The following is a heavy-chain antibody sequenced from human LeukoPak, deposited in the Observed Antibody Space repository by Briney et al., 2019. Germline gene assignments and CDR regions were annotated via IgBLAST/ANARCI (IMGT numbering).Heavy chain of an antibody. CDR2: IYHSGST. D-gene: IGHD6-13*01. CDR3: ATGYSSTWYYFDY. Sequence: SETLSLTCTVSGDSISSYYWSWIRQPPGKGLEWIGYIYHSGSTNYNPSLKSRVTISADTSKDQFSLKLASVTAADTAVYYCATGYSSTWYYFDYWGQGTLVTVSS. J-gene: IGHJ4*02. CDR1: GDSISSYY. V-gene: IGHV4-59*01.